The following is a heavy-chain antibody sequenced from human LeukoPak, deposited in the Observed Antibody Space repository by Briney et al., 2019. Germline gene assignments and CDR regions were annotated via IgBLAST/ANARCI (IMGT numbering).Heavy chain of an antibody. CDR2: INYSGKT. J-gene: IGHJ5*02. CDR3: GRRGSGLNWFDP. V-gene: IGHV4-39*01. D-gene: IGHD6-19*01. CDR1: GGSISSGSYY. Sequence: SETLSLTCTVSGGSISSGSYYWGWVRQPPGKGLEWIASINYSGKTYYNPSLKSRVTMSVDTSKNQFSLKLTSVTASDTAVYYCGRRGSGLNWFDPWGQGNLVTVSS.